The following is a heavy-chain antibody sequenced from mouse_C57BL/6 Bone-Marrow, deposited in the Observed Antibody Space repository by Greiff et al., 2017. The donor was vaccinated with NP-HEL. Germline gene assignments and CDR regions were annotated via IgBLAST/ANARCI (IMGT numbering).Heavy chain of an antibody. CDR3: ARGAY. CDR2: IYPGDGDT. Sequence: VKLQQSGAELVKPGASVKISCKASGYEFSNYWMNWVKPRPGKGLEWIGQIYPGDGDTNYNGKFKDKATLTADKSSSTAYMQLSRLTSEDSAVYFCARGAYWGQGTLVTVSA. V-gene: IGHV1-80*01. J-gene: IGHJ3*01. CDR1: GYEFSNYW.